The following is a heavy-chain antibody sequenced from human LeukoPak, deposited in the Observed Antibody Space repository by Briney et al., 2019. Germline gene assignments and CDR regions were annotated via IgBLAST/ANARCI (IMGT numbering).Heavy chain of an antibody. V-gene: IGHV1-69*06. J-gene: IGHJ2*01. D-gene: IGHD4-17*01. CDR1: GGTFSSYA. CDR2: IIPIFGTA. CDR3: ARDTSTVTHWYFDL. Sequence: SVKVSCKASGGTFSSYAISRVRQAPGQGLEWMGGIIPIFGTANYAQKFQGRVTITADKSTSTAYMELSSLRSEDTAVYYCARDTSTVTHWYFDLWGRGTLVTVSS.